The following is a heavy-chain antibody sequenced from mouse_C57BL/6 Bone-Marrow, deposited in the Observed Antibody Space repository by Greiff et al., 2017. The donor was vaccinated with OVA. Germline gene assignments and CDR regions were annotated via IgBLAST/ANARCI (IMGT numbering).Heavy chain of an antibody. CDR2: IYPNYGTT. Sequence: VQLQQSGPELVKPGASVKISCKASGYSFTDYNMNWVKQSNGKSLEWIGVIYPNYGTTSYNQKFKGKATLTVDQSSSTAYLQLNSMTAEDSAVYYCARRGLLRWWYFDVWGTGTTVTVSS. CDR3: ARRGLLRWWYFDV. D-gene: IGHD2-3*01. V-gene: IGHV1-39*01. CDR1: GYSFTDYN. J-gene: IGHJ1*03.